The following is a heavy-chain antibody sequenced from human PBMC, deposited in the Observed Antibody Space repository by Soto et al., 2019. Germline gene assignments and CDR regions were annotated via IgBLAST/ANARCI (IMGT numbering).Heavy chain of an antibody. CDR1: GGTFSSYT. J-gene: IGHJ4*02. Sequence: QVQLVQSGAEVKKPGSSVKVSCKASGGTFSSYTISWVRQAPGQGLEWMGRIIPILGIANYAQKFQGRVTITADKSTSTADMELSSLRSEDTAVYYCARESTVTTHYFDYWGQGTLVTVSS. V-gene: IGHV1-69*08. CDR3: ARESTVTTHYFDY. D-gene: IGHD4-17*01. CDR2: IIPILGIA.